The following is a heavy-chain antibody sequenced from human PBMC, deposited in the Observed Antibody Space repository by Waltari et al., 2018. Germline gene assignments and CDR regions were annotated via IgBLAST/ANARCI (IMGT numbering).Heavy chain of an antibody. J-gene: IGHJ5*02. Sequence: QVQLVQSGAEVKKPGASVKVSCKASGYTFTGYYMHWVRQAPGQGLEWMGWINPNSGGTNYAQKFQGRVTMTRDTSISTAYMELSRLRSDDTAVYYCARDQDYYDSSGYYSSWFDPWGQGTLVTVSS. CDR3: ARDQDYYDSSGYYSSWFDP. CDR2: INPNSGGT. V-gene: IGHV1-2*02. D-gene: IGHD3-22*01. CDR1: GYTFTGYY.